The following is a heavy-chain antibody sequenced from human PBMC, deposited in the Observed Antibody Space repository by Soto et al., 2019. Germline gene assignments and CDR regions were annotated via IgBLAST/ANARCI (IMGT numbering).Heavy chain of an antibody. J-gene: IGHJ4*02. CDR2: IIPIFGTA. D-gene: IGHD2-15*01. CDR1: GGTFSSYA. V-gene: IGHV1-69*01. CDR3: ARAAQGYCSGGSCYDDDY. Sequence: QVQLVQSGAEVKKPGSSVKVSCKASGGTFSSYAISWVRQAPGQGLEWMGGIIPIFGTANYAQKFQGRVTITADDSTSTAYMELSSLRSEDTAVYYCARAAQGYCSGGSCYDDDYWGQGTLVTVSS.